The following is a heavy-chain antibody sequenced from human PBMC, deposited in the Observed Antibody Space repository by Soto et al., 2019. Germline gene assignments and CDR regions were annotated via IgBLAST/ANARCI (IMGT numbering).Heavy chain of an antibody. D-gene: IGHD3-9*01. CDR2: IYYSGST. J-gene: IGHJ5*02. Sequence: PLSHTYSVSGVYIISGDYYWSWKRQPPGKGLEWIGYIYYSGSTYYNPSLKSRVTISVDTSKNQFSLKLSSVTAADTAVYYCASLLAIINRPFDPWGQGTLVPVFS. CDR1: GVYIISGDYY. CDR3: ASLLAIINRPFDP. V-gene: IGHV4-30-4*01.